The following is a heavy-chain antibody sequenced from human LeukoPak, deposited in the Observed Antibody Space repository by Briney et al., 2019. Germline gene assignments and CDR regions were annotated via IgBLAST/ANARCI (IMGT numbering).Heavy chain of an antibody. J-gene: IGHJ4*02. CDR1: GFTFGDYA. D-gene: IGHD3-16*02. CDR3: TRVRVRLGELSPTDY. V-gene: IGHV3-49*03. CDR2: VRSKAYGGTT. Sequence: GGSLRLSCTASGFTFGDYAMSWFRQAPGKGLEWVGFVRSKAYGGTTEYAASVKGRFTISRDDSKSIAYLQMNSLKTDDTAVYYCTRVRVRLGELSPTDYWGQGTLVTVSS.